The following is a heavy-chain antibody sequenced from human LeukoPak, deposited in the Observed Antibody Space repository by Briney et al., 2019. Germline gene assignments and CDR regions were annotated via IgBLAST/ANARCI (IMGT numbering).Heavy chain of an antibody. V-gene: IGHV3-23*01. J-gene: IGHJ4*02. CDR2: ISGSGGST. CDR1: GFTFSSYA. Sequence: PGGSLRLSCAASGFTFSSYAMSWVRQAPGKGLEWVSAISGSGGSTYYADSVKGRFTIPRDNSKNTLYLQMNSLRAEDTAVYYCATGAVRGVIITYLDYWGQGTLVTVSS. D-gene: IGHD3-10*01. CDR3: ATGAVRGVIITYLDY.